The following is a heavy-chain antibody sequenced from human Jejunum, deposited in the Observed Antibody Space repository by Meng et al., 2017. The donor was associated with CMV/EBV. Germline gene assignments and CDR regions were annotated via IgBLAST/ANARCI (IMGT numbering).Heavy chain of an antibody. Sequence: SVKASCKASGYTCTDYYMHGVRQAPGQGLEWMGRIHPNSGDTVYAQKFQGRVTLTRDTSISTAYMEVSSLRSDDTAVYYCARNYRDYWGQGTLVTVSS. J-gene: IGHJ4*02. V-gene: IGHV1-2*06. CDR3: ARNYRDY. CDR2: IHPNSGDT. D-gene: IGHD3-10*01. CDR1: GYTCTDYY.